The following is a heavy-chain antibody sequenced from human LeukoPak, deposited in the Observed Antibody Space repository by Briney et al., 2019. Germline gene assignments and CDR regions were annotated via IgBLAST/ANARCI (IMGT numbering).Heavy chain of an antibody. D-gene: IGHD6-19*01. CDR3: ARTGYSSGWYFDY. J-gene: IGHJ4*02. Sequence: TLSLTCTVSGGSISSGDYYWSWIRQPPGKGLEWIGYIYYSGSTNYNPSLKSRVTISVDTSKNQFSLKLSSVTAADTAVYYCARTGYSSGWYFDYWGQGTLVTVSS. CDR1: GGSISSGDYY. V-gene: IGHV4-61*08. CDR2: IYYSGST.